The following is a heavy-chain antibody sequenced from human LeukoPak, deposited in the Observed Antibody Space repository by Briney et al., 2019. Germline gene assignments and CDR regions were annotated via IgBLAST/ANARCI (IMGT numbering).Heavy chain of an antibody. Sequence: PPGGSLRLSCVAAGFTISNYWMHWVRHAPGKGLVWVSRINSDGSITTYADSVKGRFTISRDNAKNTMCLQMNSLRDEDTAVYYCATLLPGVWGQGTLVTVSS. CDR1: GFTISNYW. CDR3: ATLLPGV. CDR2: INSDGSIT. V-gene: IGHV3-74*01. D-gene: IGHD1-26*01. J-gene: IGHJ4*02.